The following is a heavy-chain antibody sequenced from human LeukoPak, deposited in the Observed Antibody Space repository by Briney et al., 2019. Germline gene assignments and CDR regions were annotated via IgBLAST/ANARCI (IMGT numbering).Heavy chain of an antibody. CDR1: GGSISSSSYY. CDR2: IYTSGST. J-gene: IGHJ6*03. D-gene: IGHD6-19*01. CDR3: AREKFDKYSSGWYDKVDYYYYYMDV. V-gene: IGHV4-61*02. Sequence: SQTLSLTCTVSGGSISSSSYYWGWIRQPAGKGLEWIGRIYTSGSTHYNPSRKSRVNMSVDTSKSQFCLKLSSVTAADTAVYYCAREKFDKYSSGWYDKVDYYYYYMDVWGKGTTVTVSS.